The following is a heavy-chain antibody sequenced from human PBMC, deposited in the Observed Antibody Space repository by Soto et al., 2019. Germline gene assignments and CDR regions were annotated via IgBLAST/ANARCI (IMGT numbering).Heavy chain of an antibody. CDR3: ASLVPAAKYFDY. CDR1: GFTVSSNY. CDR2: IYSGGST. D-gene: IGHD2-2*01. V-gene: IGHV3-53*01. Sequence: GGSLRLSCAASGFTVSSNYMSWVRQAPGKGLEWVSVIYSGGSTYYADSVKGRFTISRDNSKNTLYLQMNSLRAEDTAVYYCASLVPAAKYFDYWGQGTLVTVSS. J-gene: IGHJ4*02.